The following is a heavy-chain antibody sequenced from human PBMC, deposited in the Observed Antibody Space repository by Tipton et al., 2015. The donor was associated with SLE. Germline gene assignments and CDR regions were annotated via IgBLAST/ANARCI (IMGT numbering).Heavy chain of an antibody. J-gene: IGHJ1*01. V-gene: IGHV1-69*13. Sequence: SGAEVKKPGSSVKVSCKASGGTFSSYVISWVRQAPGQGLEWMGRIIPIFGTANYAQKFQGRVTIIADESTSTAYMELSSLRSEDTAVYYCARAGNYDILSGYYHAEYFQHWGQGTLVTVSS. D-gene: IGHD3-9*01. CDR2: IIPIFGTA. CDR1: GGTFSSYV. CDR3: ARAGNYDILSGYYHAEYFQH.